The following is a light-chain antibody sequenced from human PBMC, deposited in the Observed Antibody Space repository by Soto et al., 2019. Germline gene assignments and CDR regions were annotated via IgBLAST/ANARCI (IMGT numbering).Light chain of an antibody. Sequence: QSVLTRPPSVSGAPGQRVTISCTGTSSNIGSGYDVHWYQRLPGTAPKLLIYGNTSRPSGVPDRFSGSKSGTSASLAITGLQAEDEADYYCQSYDRSLRGYVFGTGTKVTVL. J-gene: IGLJ1*01. V-gene: IGLV1-40*01. CDR3: QSYDRSLRGYV. CDR1: SSNIGSGYD. CDR2: GNT.